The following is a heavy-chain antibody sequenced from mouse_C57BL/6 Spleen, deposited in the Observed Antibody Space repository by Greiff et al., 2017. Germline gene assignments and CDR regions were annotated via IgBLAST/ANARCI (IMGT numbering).Heavy chain of an antibody. V-gene: IGHV1-15*01. Sequence: QVQLQQSGAELVRPGASVTLSCKASGYTFTDYEMHWVKQTPVHGLEWIGAIDPETGGTAYNQKFKGKAILTADKSSSTAYMELRSLTSEDSAVYYCTRSGNYYAMDYWGQGTSGTVSS. D-gene: IGHD3-1*01. CDR2: IDPETGGT. CDR1: GYTFTDYE. CDR3: TRSGNYYAMDY. J-gene: IGHJ4*01.